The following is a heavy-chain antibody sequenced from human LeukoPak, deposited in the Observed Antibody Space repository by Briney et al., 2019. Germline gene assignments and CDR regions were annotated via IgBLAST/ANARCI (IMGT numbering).Heavy chain of an antibody. Sequence: ASVKVSCKTSEHIFTIYHVHWVRQAPGQGLEWMAWINPDTDVTKYAQDLQGRVTVARDTSLTTTYMELSTLTSDDTAVYYCALVTSGNWWFDPWGPGTLVTVSS. V-gene: IGHV1-2*02. CDR3: ALVTSGNWWFDP. D-gene: IGHD2-21*02. J-gene: IGHJ5*02. CDR1: EHIFTIYH. CDR2: INPDTDVT.